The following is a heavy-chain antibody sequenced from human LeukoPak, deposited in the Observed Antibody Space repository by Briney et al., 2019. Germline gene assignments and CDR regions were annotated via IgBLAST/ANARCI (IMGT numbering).Heavy chain of an antibody. Sequence: KPSETLSLTCTVSGGSISSYYWSWIRQPPGTGLEWIGYMDYSGSTAYNPSLESRVTISIDTSKKQFSLELSSVTAADTAIYFCARRKRGSGGPFDYWGQGTLVTVSS. J-gene: IGHJ4*02. V-gene: IGHV4-59*08. CDR3: ARRKRGSGGPFDY. CDR1: GGSISSYY. CDR2: MDYSGST. D-gene: IGHD6-19*01.